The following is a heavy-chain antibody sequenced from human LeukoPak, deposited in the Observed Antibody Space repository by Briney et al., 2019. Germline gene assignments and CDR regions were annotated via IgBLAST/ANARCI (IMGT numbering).Heavy chain of an antibody. Sequence: PSAPLSLSCAVYCGSFSHYYWSWIRQSPGKGLEWMAEIDHRGDTNYNPSVKSRVTISVDTSKNQFSLKVTSLTAADTAVYYCARGPTISETGYFDYWGQGTPVTVSS. V-gene: IGHV4-34*01. CDR3: ARGPTISETGYFDY. D-gene: IGHD1-1*01. CDR1: CGSFSHYY. J-gene: IGHJ4*03. CDR2: IDHRGDT.